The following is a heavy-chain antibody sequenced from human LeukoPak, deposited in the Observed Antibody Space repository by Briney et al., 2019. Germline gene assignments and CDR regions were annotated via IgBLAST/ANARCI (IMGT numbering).Heavy chain of an antibody. CDR3: AKDRPTIVVVPAASEY. J-gene: IGHJ4*02. CDR1: GFTFSSYG. V-gene: IGHV3-30*02. D-gene: IGHD2-2*01. Sequence: GGSLRLSCAASGFTFSSYGMHWVRQAPGKGLEWVAFIRYDGSNKYYADSVKGRFTISRDNSKKTLYLQMNSLRAEDTAVYYCAKDRPTIVVVPAASEYWGQGTLVTVSS. CDR2: IRYDGSNK.